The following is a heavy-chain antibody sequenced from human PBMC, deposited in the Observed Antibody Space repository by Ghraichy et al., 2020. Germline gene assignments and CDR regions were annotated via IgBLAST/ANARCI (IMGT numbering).Heavy chain of an antibody. CDR2: INTDGSST. CDR3: ARVYSTDCFSP. J-gene: IGHJ5*02. CDR1: GFTFSSYR. D-gene: IGHD2-15*01. V-gene: IGHV3-74*01. Sequence: GGSLRLSCAASGFTFSSYRMHWVRQAPGEGLVWVSRINTDGSSTTYADSVKGRFTISRDNTKNTLYLQMDSLRAEDTAVYYCARVYSTDCFSPWGQGTLVTVSS.